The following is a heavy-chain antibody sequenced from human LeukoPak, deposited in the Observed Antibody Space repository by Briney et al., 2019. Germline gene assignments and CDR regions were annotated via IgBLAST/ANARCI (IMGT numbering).Heavy chain of an antibody. CDR3: ARDSGSSWYPRGWFDP. CDR2: IYTSGST. D-gene: IGHD6-13*01. CDR1: GGSISSYY. Sequence: SETLSLTCTVSGGSISSYYWSWIRQPAGKGLEWIGRIYTSGSTNYNPSLKSRVTMSVDTSKNQFSLKLSSVTAADTAVYYCARDSGSSWYPRGWFDPWGQGTLVTVSS. V-gene: IGHV4-4*07. J-gene: IGHJ5*02.